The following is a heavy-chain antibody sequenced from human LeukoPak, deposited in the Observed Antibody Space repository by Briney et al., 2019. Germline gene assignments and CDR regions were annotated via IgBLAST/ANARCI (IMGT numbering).Heavy chain of an antibody. D-gene: IGHD5-12*01. CDR1: GFTFSSYA. CDR2: ISYDGSNK. Sequence: GGSLRLSCAASGFTFSSYAMHWVRQAPGKGLEWVAVISYDGSNKYYADSVKGRFTISRDNSKNTLYLQMNSLRAEDTAVYFGYSGYGDAFDIWGQGTMVTVSS. V-gene: IGHV3-30-3*01. J-gene: IGHJ3*02. CDR3: YSGYGDAFDI.